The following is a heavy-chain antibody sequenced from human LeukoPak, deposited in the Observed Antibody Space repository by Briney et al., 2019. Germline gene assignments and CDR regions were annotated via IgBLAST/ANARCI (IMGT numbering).Heavy chain of an antibody. CDR1: GGSFSGYY. CDR2: INHSGST. V-gene: IGHV4-34*01. Sequence: PSETLSLTCAVYGGSFSGYYWRWIRQPPGKGLEWIGEINHSGSTNYNPSLKSRVTISVDTSKNQFSLKLSSVTAADTAVYYCARGLGDIVLRVYAIPAFDIWGQGTMVTVSS. CDR3: ARGLGDIVLRVYAIPAFDI. J-gene: IGHJ3*02. D-gene: IGHD2-8*01.